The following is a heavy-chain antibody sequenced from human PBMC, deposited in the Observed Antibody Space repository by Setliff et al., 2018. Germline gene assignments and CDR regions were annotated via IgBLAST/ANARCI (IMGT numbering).Heavy chain of an antibody. Sequence: PSETLSLTCAVYGGSFSGYYWSWIRQPPGKGLEWIGEINHSGSTNYNPSLNSRVTISVDTSKNQFSLKLSSVTAADTAVYYCARGPVMIVATGYFDYWGQGTLVTVSS. CDR2: INHSGST. CDR1: GGSFSGYY. J-gene: IGHJ4*02. V-gene: IGHV4-34*01. D-gene: IGHD3-22*01. CDR3: ARGPVMIVATGYFDY.